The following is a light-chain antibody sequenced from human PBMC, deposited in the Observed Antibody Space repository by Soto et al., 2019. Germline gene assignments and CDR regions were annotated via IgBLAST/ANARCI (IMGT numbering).Light chain of an antibody. CDR3: QQYNNWTRT. J-gene: IGKJ1*01. Sequence: EIVFTQSPATRSVSPGERATLSCRASQSVSSNLAWYQQKPGQAPRLLIYGASTRETGIPARFSGSGSGTEFTLTISSLQSEDFAVYYCQQYNNWTRTFGQGTKVDIK. CDR1: QSVSSN. CDR2: GAS. V-gene: IGKV3-15*01.